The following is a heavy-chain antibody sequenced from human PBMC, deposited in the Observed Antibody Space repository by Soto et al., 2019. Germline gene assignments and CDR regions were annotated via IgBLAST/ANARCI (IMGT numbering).Heavy chain of an antibody. V-gene: IGHV3-21*01. CDR2: ISSSSSYI. CDR3: ARGYSSGDY. D-gene: IGHD6-25*01. Sequence: EVQLVESGGGLVKPGGSLRLSCAASGFTFSSYTMDWVRQAPGKGLEWVSSISSSSSYIYYADSVKGRFTISRDNAKNSQYLQMNSLRAEDTAVYYCARGYSSGDYWVKGTLVNVSS. CDR1: GFTFSSYT. J-gene: IGHJ4*02.